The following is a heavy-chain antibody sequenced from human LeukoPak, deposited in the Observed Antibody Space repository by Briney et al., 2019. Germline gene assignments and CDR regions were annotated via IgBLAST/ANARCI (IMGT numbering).Heavy chain of an antibody. J-gene: IGHJ4*02. CDR2: IYYSGST. V-gene: IGHV4-59*01. Sequence: PSETLSLTCTVSGGSISSYYWSWIRQPPGKGPEWIGYIYYSGSTNYNPSLKSRVTISVDTSKNQFSLKLSSVTAADTAVYYCARGAYYGSETFDYWGQGTLVTVSS. CDR1: GGSISSYY. D-gene: IGHD3-10*01. CDR3: ARGAYYGSETFDY.